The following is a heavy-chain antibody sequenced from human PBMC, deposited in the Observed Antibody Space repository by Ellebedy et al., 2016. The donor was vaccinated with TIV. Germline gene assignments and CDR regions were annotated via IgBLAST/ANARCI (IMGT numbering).Heavy chain of an antibody. D-gene: IGHD1-1*01. CDR2: ISGSGGST. V-gene: IGHV3-23*01. CDR1: GFTFSSYA. Sequence: GESLKISXAASGFTFSSYAMSWVRQAPGKGLEWVSAISGSGGSTYYADSVKGRFTISRDNSKNTLYLQMNSLRAEDTAVYYCAKVGVGTISTYYYYGMDVWGQGTTVTVSS. CDR3: AKVGVGTISTYYYYGMDV. J-gene: IGHJ6*02.